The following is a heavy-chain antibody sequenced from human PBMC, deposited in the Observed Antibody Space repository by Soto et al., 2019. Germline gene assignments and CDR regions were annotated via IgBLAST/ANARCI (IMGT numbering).Heavy chain of an antibody. CDR2: IYSGGST. D-gene: IGHD3-9*01. J-gene: IGHJ6*02. V-gene: IGHV3-53*01. Sequence: LSLTCAASGFTVSSNYMSWVRQAPGKGLEWVSVIYSGGSTYYADSVKGRFTISRDNSKNTLYLQMNSLRAEDTAVYYCARDLLNYDILTGYPYYGMDVWGQGTTVTVSS. CDR1: GFTVSSNY. CDR3: ARDLLNYDILTGYPYYGMDV.